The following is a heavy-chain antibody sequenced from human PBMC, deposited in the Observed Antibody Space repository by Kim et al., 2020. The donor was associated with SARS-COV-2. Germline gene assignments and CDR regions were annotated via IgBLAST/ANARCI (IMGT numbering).Heavy chain of an antibody. V-gene: IGHV1-18*01. J-gene: IGHJ6*02. Sequence: ASVKVSCKASGYTFTSYGISWVRQAPGQGLEWMGWISAYNGNTNYAQKLQGRVTMTTDTSTSTAYMELRSLRSDDTAGYYCARVSRFGDLYYYYGMDVWGQGTTVTVSS. CDR3: ARVSRFGDLYYYYGMDV. CDR1: GYTFTSYG. CDR2: ISAYNGNT. D-gene: IGHD3-10*01.